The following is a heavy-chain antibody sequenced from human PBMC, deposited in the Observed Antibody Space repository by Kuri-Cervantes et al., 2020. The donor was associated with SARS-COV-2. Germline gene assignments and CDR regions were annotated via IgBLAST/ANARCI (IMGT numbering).Heavy chain of an antibody. CDR2: INPDGSYT. J-gene: IGHJ4*02. Sequence: ETLSLTCAASGFTFSGHWIHWVHQAPGKGLVWVSRINPDGSYTNNADSVKGRFTISRDNAKNSLYLQMNSLRAEDTAVYYVAGSMVVADAKQLDYWGQGTLVTVSS. V-gene: IGHV3-74*01. D-gene: IGHD2-15*01. CDR1: GFTFSGHW. CDR3: AGSMVVADAKQLDY.